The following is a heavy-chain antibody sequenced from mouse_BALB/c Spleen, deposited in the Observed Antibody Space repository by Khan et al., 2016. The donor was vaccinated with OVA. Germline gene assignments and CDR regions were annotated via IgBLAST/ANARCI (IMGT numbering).Heavy chain of an antibody. J-gene: IGHJ3*01. D-gene: IGHD2-2*01. CDR3: TRREKYGYDPSWVAY. CDR1: GYTFTSYW. V-gene: IGHV1-61*01. Sequence: VQLVESGAELVRPGASVKLSCKASGYTFTSYWMNWVRQRPGQGLEWVGKINPSDSESHYNQMFKDKATLTVDKSSGTAYMQLSSLTSEDSAVYYCTRREKYGYDPSWVAYWGQGTLVTVSA. CDR2: INPSDSES.